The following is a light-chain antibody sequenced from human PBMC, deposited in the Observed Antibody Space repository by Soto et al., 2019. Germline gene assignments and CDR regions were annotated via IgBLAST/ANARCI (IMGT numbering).Light chain of an antibody. CDR1: QSVSSD. Sequence: ERVMTQSPATLSVSPGERATLSCRASQSVSSDLAWYQQKPGQAPRLLIYGASTRATGIPAWFSGSGSGTEFTLTISSLQSEYFAVYYCQQYNNWPRTFGQGTKLEIK. CDR3: QQYNNWPRT. V-gene: IGKV3-15*01. CDR2: GAS. J-gene: IGKJ2*01.